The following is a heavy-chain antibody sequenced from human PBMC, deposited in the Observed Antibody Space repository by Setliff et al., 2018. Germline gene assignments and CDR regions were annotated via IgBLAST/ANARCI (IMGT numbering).Heavy chain of an antibody. V-gene: IGHV5-51*01. J-gene: IGHJ5*02. D-gene: IGHD5-12*01. CDR1: GYDFSKYW. CDR2: IYPGDSDT. Sequence: ESLKISCQASGYDFSKYWIAWVRQMPGKGLEWMGIIYPGDSDTRYSPSFQGQVTISADKSITTAYLQWSRLKVSDSGIYYCARGRRDGYKAGFDPWGPGTLVTVSS. CDR3: ARGRRDGYKAGFDP.